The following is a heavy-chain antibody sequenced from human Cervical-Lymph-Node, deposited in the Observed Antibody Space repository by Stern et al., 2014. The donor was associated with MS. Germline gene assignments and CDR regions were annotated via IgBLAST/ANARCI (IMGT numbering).Heavy chain of an antibody. Sequence: QVQLVQYGAEVKKPGASVKVSCKASGYTFTSYGLSWVRQAPGQGLEWMGLISACNGSTIYAQKLQGRVTMTTNTSTSTAYMELRSLRSDDTAVYYCARCLLGSENAFDIWGQGTMVTVSS. CDR1: GYTFTSYG. D-gene: IGHD2-15*01. CDR2: ISACNGST. J-gene: IGHJ3*02. CDR3: ARCLLGSENAFDI. V-gene: IGHV1-18*01.